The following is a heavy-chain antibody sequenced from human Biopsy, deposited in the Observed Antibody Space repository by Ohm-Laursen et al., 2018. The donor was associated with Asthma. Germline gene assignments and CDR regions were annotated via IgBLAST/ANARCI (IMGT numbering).Heavy chain of an antibody. CDR2: INPNSGGT. Sequence: ASVKVSCKASGYTFTGYYMHWVRQAPGQGLEWMGRINPNSGGTNYAQKFQGRVTMTRDTSISTDYMELSRLRSDDTAVYYCARSFVLGIPDYWGQGTLVTVSS. D-gene: IGHD2-21*01. J-gene: IGHJ4*02. V-gene: IGHV1-2*06. CDR1: GYTFTGYY. CDR3: ARSFVLGIPDY.